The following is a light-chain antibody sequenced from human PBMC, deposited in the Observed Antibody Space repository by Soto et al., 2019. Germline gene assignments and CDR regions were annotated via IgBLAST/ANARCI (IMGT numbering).Light chain of an antibody. CDR2: EAS. V-gene: IGKV1-5*03. Sequence: DIQLAQSPSTLSASVGDRLIITCRATQSINWLAWYQQKPGKAPKLLIFEASRLESGVPSRFSGSGSGTEFTLTISIIQPDDFGTYYCQDYYTYSSMWTFGQRTKAEVK. CDR1: QSINW. J-gene: IGKJ1*01. CDR3: QDYYTYSSMWT.